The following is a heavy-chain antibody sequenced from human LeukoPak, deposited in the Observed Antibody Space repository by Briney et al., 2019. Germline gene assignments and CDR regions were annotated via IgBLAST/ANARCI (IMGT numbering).Heavy chain of an antibody. CDR1: GYTFTSYG. CDR2: ISAYNGNT. V-gene: IGHV1-18*04. CDR3: ARGSVRITMVRGVIRALGY. Sequence: ASVKVSCKASGYTFTSYGISWVRQAPGQGLEWMGWISAYNGNTNYAQKLQGRVTMTTDTSTSTAYMELRSLRSDGTAVYYCARGSVRITMVRGVIRALGYWGQGTLVTVSS. D-gene: IGHD3-10*01. J-gene: IGHJ4*02.